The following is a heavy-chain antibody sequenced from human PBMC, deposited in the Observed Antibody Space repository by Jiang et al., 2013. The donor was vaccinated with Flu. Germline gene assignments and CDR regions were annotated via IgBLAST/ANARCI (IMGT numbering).Heavy chain of an antibody. CDR2: INHSGST. J-gene: IGHJ6*04. CDR3: ARGRITVTNYYYYYYGMDV. V-gene: IGHV4-34*01. Sequence: LLKPSETLSLTCAVYGGSFSGYYWSWIRQPPGKGLEWIGEINHSGSTNYNPSLKSRVTISVDTSKNQFSLKLSSVTAADTAVYYCARGRITVTNYYYYYYGMDVWGKGPRSPSP. D-gene: IGHD4-17*01. CDR1: GGSFSGYY.